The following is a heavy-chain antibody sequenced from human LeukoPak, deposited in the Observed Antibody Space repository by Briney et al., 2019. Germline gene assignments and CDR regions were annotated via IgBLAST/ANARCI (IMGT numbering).Heavy chain of an antibody. V-gene: IGHV5-51*01. CDR1: GYSFNSYW. Sequence: GESLKISCKGSGYSFNSYWIGWVRRMPGKGREWMGIIYPGDSDTRYSPSFQGQVTISADKSISTAYLQWSSLKASDTAMYYCARQDTAMSTTSLDAFDIWGQGTMVTVSS. CDR3: ARQDTAMSTTSLDAFDI. CDR2: IYPGDSDT. J-gene: IGHJ3*02. D-gene: IGHD5-18*01.